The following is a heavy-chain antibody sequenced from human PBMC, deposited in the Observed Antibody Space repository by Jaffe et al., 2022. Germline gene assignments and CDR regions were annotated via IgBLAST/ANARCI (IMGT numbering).Heavy chain of an antibody. Sequence: QVQLVESGGGVVQPGGSLRLSCAASGFTFSSYGMHWVRQAPGKGLEWVAFIRYDGSNKYYADSVKGRFTISRDNSKNTLYLQMNSLRAEDTAVYYCATTTVTTLDYWGQGTLVTVSS. V-gene: IGHV3-30*02. CDR3: ATTTVTTLDY. D-gene: IGHD4-17*01. CDR2: IRYDGSNK. J-gene: IGHJ4*02. CDR1: GFTFSSYG.